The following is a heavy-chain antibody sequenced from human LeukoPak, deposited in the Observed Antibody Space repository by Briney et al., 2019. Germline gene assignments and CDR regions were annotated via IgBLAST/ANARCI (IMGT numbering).Heavy chain of an antibody. V-gene: IGHV3-23*01. CDR2: ISGSGGST. CDR1: GFTFSSYA. J-gene: IGHJ4*02. D-gene: IGHD6-6*01. CDR3: AKDLDYSSSSTFDY. Sequence: GGSLRLSCADSGFTFSSYAMSWVRQAPGKGLEWVSAISGSGGSTYYADSVKGRFTISRDNSKNTLYLQMNSLRAEDTAVYYCAKDLDYSSSSTFDYWGQGTLVTVSS.